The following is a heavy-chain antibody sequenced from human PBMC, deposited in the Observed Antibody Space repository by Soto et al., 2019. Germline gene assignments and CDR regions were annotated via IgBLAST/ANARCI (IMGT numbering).Heavy chain of an antibody. CDR3: ARVRYYDRNFDY. Sequence: PGGSLRLSCAASGFIFTSYWMSWVRQAPGKGLELVASIKHDGNEKYYVDPVKGRFTISRDNAKNSVYLQMNSLRAEDTAVYYCARVRYYDRNFDYWGQGTLVTVSS. J-gene: IGHJ4*02. CDR1: GFIFTSYW. D-gene: IGHD3-16*01. V-gene: IGHV3-7*05. CDR2: IKHDGNEK.